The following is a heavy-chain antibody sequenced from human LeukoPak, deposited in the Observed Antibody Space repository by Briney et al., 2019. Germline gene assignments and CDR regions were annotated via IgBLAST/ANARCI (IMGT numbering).Heavy chain of an antibody. CDR3: ARIYYYYYYMDV. Sequence: SETLSLTCTVSGGSISSSSYYWGWIRHPPGKGLEWIGTIYYSGSTYYNPSLKSRVTISVDTSKNQFSLKLSSVTAADTAVYYCARIYYYYYYMDVWGKGTTVTVSS. CDR2: IYYSGST. V-gene: IGHV4-39*07. CDR1: GGSISSSSYY. J-gene: IGHJ6*03.